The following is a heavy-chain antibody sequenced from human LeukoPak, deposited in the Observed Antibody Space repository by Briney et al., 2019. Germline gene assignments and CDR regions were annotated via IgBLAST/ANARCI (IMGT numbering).Heavy chain of an antibody. CDR1: GASTASHY. D-gene: IGHD1-26*01. CDR2: MFDTVST. Sequence: SETLSLTCTVSGASTASHYWTWLRQPPGKELEWIAYMFDTVSTKSNPSLKSRLTLSVDTSKKQLSLRLSSVTAADTAVYYCARVGRSRGSLPNSYYYMDVWGKGTTVTVSS. V-gene: IGHV4-59*11. J-gene: IGHJ6*03. CDR3: ARVGRSRGSLPNSYYYMDV.